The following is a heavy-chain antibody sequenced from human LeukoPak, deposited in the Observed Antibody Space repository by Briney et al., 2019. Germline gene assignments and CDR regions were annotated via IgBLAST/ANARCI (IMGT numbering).Heavy chain of an antibody. V-gene: IGHV4-61*05. D-gene: IGHD3-22*01. Sequence: PSETLCLTCTVSGGSISSNGYYWGWIRQPPGKGLEWIGYIYYSGSTNYNPSLKSRVTISVDTSKNQFSLKLSSVTAADTAVYYCARHRGHYYDSSGYPLNWFDPWGQGTLVTVSS. CDR2: IYYSGST. CDR3: ARHRGHYYDSSGYPLNWFDP. CDR1: GGSISSNGYY. J-gene: IGHJ5*02.